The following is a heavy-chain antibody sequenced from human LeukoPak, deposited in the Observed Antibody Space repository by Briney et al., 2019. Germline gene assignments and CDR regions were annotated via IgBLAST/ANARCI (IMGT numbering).Heavy chain of an antibody. J-gene: IGHJ4*02. CDR2: ISSKANGGTT. CDR1: GFTLCNVW. D-gene: IGHD3-16*01. Sequence: PGGSLRLSCAASGFTLCNVWINWISQAPGKGLEWVGRISSKANGGTTDYAAPVKGTFTISRDDSNNTLDLQMTSLKIEDTAIYYCITVSLSVPHWGQGTQVTVSS. V-gene: IGHV3-15*07. CDR3: ITVSLSVPH.